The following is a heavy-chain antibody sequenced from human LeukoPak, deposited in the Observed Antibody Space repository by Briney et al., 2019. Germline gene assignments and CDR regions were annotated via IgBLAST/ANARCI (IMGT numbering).Heavy chain of an antibody. V-gene: IGHV3-15*01. D-gene: IGHD6-19*01. CDR3: TTDIRAKGVACTNAFDI. J-gene: IGHJ3*02. Sequence: PGGSLRLPCAASGFTFSNAWMSWVRQAPGKGLEWVGRIKGKTDGGTTDYAPPVKGRFTISRDDSKNTLSLQMNSLKTEDTAVYYCTTDIRAKGVACTNAFDIWGQGIMVTVSS. CDR1: GFTFSNAW. CDR2: IKGKTDGGTT.